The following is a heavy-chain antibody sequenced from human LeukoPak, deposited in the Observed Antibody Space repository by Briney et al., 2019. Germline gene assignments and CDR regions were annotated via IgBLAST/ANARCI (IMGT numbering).Heavy chain of an antibody. J-gene: IGHJ5*02. CDR2: INPSSGGT. Sequence: ASVKVSCKASGYTFTGYYMHWVRQAPGQGLEWMGWINPSSGGTNYAQKFQGRVTMTRDTSISTAYMELSRLRSDDTAVYYCARDVIIAAAGRGGFDPWGQGTLVTVSS. CDR1: GYTFTGYY. CDR3: ARDVIIAAAGRGGFDP. V-gene: IGHV1-2*02. D-gene: IGHD6-13*01.